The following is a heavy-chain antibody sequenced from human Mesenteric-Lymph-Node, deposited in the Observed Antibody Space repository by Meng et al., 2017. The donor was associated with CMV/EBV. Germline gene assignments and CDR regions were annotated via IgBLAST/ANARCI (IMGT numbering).Heavy chain of an antibody. V-gene: IGHV3-7*01. Sequence: GESLKISCAASGFTFSSYWMSWVRQAPGKGLEWVANIKQDGSEKYYVDSVEGRFTISRDNAKNSLYLQMNSLRAEDTAVYYCARSGYYGMDVWGQGTTVTVSS. CDR1: GFTFSSYW. CDR2: IKQDGSEK. CDR3: ARSGYYGMDV. J-gene: IGHJ6*02.